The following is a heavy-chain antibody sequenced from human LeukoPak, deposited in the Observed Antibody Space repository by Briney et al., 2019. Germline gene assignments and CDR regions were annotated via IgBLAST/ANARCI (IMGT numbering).Heavy chain of an antibody. CDR2: IKQDGSEK. CDR1: GFTFSSYW. V-gene: IGHV3-7*03. J-gene: IGHJ4*02. D-gene: IGHD3-22*01. CDR3: AKLTGIVGAGVHFDY. Sequence: PGGSLRLSCAASGFTFSSYWMSWVRQAPGKGLEWVANIKQDGSEKYYADSVKGRFTISRDNSKNTLYLQMNSLRAEDTAVYYCAKLTGIVGAGVHFDYWGQGTLVTVSS.